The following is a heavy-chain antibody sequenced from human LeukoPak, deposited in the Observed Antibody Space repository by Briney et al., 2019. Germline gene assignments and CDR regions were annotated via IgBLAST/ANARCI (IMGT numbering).Heavy chain of an antibody. J-gene: IGHJ4*02. CDR1: GYTFTGYY. CDR3: ARVGGRFAIGPEY. CDR2: INPNSGGT. Sequence: ASVKVSCKASGYTFTGYYMHWVRQAPGQGLEWMRWINPNSGGTNYAQKFQGRVTMTRDTSISTAYMELSRLRSDDTAVYYCARVGGRFAIGPEYWGQGTLVTVSS. V-gene: IGHV1-2*02. D-gene: IGHD2-21*01.